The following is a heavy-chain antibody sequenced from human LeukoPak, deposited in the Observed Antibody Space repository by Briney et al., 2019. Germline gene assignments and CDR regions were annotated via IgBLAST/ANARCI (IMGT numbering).Heavy chain of an antibody. CDR3: VRRLDMIEFDP. Sequence: ASVKVSCRASGYTFTGYEINWVRQATGQGLEWMGWMNPHSGNTGYAQRFQGRVTMTRDTSMTTAYMELSRLTSEDTAVYYCVRRLDMIEFDPWGQGTLVTASS. V-gene: IGHV1-8*01. D-gene: IGHD3-9*01. J-gene: IGHJ5*02. CDR2: MNPHSGNT. CDR1: GYTFTGYE.